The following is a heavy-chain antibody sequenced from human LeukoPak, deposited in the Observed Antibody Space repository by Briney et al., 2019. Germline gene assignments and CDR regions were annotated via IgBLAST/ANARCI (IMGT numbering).Heavy chain of an antibody. J-gene: IGHJ6*04. CDR2: ISGSSSLI. Sequence: GGSLRLSCAASGFSFSHYSMNWVRQAPGKGLEWVADISGSSSLIHYADSVQGRFTISRDNAKNSLFLQMNSLRAEDTAVYYCATFAGVVPGGLLLWGKGTTVIVSS. CDR3: ATFAGVVPGGLLL. V-gene: IGHV3-48*01. CDR1: GFSFSHYS. D-gene: IGHD2-2*01.